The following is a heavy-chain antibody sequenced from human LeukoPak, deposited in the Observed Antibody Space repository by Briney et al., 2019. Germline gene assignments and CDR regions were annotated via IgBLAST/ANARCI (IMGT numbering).Heavy chain of an antibody. Sequence: GGSLRLSCAASGFTFDDYAMHWVRQAPGKGLEWASLISGDGGSTYYADSVKGRFTISRDNSKNSLYLQMNSLRTEDTAFYYCAKSSCSSTSCYSYYDILTGPFDYWGQGTLVTVSS. V-gene: IGHV3-43*02. CDR3: AKSSCSSTSCYSYYDILTGPFDY. CDR2: ISGDGGST. J-gene: IGHJ4*02. CDR1: GFTFDDYA. D-gene: IGHD2-2*01.